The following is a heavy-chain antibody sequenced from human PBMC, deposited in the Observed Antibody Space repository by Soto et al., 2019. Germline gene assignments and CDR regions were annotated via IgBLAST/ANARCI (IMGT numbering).Heavy chain of an antibody. J-gene: IGHJ3*02. V-gene: IGHV1-46*01. D-gene: IGHD3-3*01. CDR3: ARDRGRNYDFWSGYYGPHDAFDI. CDR2: INPNGGST. Sequence: GASVKVSCKASGYTFTSFDMHWVRQAPGQGLEWTGIINPNGGSTSYAQKIQGRVTMTRDTSTSTVYMELSSLRSEDTAVYYCARDRGRNYDFWSGYYGPHDAFDIWGQGTMVTVSS. CDR1: GYTFTSFD.